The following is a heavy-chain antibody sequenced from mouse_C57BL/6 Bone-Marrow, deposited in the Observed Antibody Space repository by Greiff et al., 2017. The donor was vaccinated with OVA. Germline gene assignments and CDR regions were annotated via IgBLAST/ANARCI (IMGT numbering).Heavy chain of an antibody. Sequence: QVQLQQPGAELVRPGTSVKLSCKASGYTFTSYWMHWVKQRPGQGLEWIGVIDPSDSYTNYNQKFKGKATLTVDTSSSTAYMQLSSLTSEDSAVYYCARGTTVGYFDYWGQGTTLTVSS. D-gene: IGHD1-1*01. CDR2: IDPSDSYT. V-gene: IGHV1-59*01. CDR3: ARGTTVGYFDY. CDR1: GYTFTSYW. J-gene: IGHJ2*01.